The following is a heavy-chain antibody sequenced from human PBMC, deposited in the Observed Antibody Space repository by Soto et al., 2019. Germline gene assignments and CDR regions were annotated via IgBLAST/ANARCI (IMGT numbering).Heavy chain of an antibody. V-gene: IGHV1-18*04. CDR2: VSPYNGDT. CDR3: AREVGHMDV. J-gene: IGHJ6*02. CDR1: GYTFTTYG. Sequence: ASVKVSCKAFGYTFTTYGINWVRQAPGQGLEWMGWVSPYNGDTTYAQKVQGRVTMTTDTSTRTAYLELGSLRSDDTAVYYCAREVGHMDVWGQGTTVTVSS.